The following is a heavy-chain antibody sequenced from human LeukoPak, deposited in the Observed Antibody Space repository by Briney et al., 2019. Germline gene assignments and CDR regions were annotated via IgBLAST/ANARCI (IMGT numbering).Heavy chain of an antibody. J-gene: IGHJ4*02. CDR1: GGTFSSYA. V-gene: IGHV1-69*13. Sequence: SVKVSCKASGGTFSSYAISWVRQAPGQGLEWMGGIIPIFGAANYAQKFQGRVTITADESTSTAYMELSSLRSEDTAVYYCARDLSYYYDSSGYYYFDYRGQGTLVTVSS. CDR2: IIPIFGAA. CDR3: ARDLSYYYDSSGYYYFDY. D-gene: IGHD3-22*01.